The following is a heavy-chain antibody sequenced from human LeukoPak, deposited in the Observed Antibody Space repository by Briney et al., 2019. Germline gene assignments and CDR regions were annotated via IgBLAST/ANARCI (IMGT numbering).Heavy chain of an antibody. D-gene: IGHD2-15*01. V-gene: IGHV3-30-3*01. CDR1: GFTFSTYA. CDR2: ISYDGSNQ. Sequence: PRRSLRLSCAASGFTFSTYAMHWVRQAPGKGLQWVAVISYDGSNQYYADSVKGRFTISRDTSKNTLYLQVNSLRAEDTAVYYCARDRSPCSGGRCYSYNWFDPWGQGTLVTVSS. J-gene: IGHJ5*02. CDR3: ARDRSPCSGGRCYSYNWFDP.